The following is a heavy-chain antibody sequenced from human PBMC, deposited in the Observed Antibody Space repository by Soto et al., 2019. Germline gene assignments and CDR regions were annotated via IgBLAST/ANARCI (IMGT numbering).Heavy chain of an antibody. CDR1: GGSISSGDYY. J-gene: IGHJ4*02. CDR3: ATEPRSDGYCPGPCFDN. CDR2: ISYTRST. V-gene: IGHV4-30-4*01. D-gene: IGHD2-21*01. Sequence: SETLSLTCTLSGGSISSGDYYWSWIRQPPGKGLECIGYISYTRSTDYNPSLKSRVIMSVDTSNNQFSLKLGSVTAADTAVYYRATEPRSDGYCPGPCFDNWGEGTLVT.